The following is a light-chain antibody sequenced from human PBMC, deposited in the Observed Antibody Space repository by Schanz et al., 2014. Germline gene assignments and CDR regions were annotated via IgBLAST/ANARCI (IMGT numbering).Light chain of an antibody. CDR3: KV. J-gene: IGLJ3*02. V-gene: IGLV2-14*01. Sequence: SALTQPASVSGSPGQSITISCTGTSSDVGGYNYVSWYQQHPGKAPKLMIYDVTNRPSGVSNRFSGSKSGNTASLTISGLQAEDEADYHQKVFGGGTKVTVL. CDR2: DVT. CDR1: SSDVGGYNY.